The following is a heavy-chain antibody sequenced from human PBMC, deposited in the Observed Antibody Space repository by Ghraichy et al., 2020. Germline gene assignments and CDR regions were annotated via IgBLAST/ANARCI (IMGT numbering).Heavy chain of an antibody. D-gene: IGHD6-19*01. CDR2: IYSGGGT. J-gene: IGHJ4*02. V-gene: IGHV3-66*01. CDR3: ARVAYASDWYAGYYFDY. Sequence: ESLNISCAASGFTVRRNYMSWVRQAPGKGLEWVSVIYSGGGTFYADSVMGRFIISRDNSKNTLYLQINSLRAEDTAVYYCARVAYASDWYAGYYFDYWGQGTLVTVAS. CDR1: GFTVRRNY.